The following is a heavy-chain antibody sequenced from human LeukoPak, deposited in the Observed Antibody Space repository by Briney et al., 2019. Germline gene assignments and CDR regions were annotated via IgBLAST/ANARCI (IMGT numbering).Heavy chain of an antibody. CDR1: GYTLTELS. CDR2: FDPEDGET. CDR3: ATTYSSGWDYYFDY. J-gene: IGHJ4*02. D-gene: IGHD6-19*01. Sequence: VASVKVSCKVSGYTLTELSMHWVRQAPGKGLEWMGGFDPEDGETIYAQKFQGRVTMTEDTSTDTAYMELSSLRSEDTAVYYCATTYSSGWDYYFDYWGQGTLVTVSS. V-gene: IGHV1-24*01.